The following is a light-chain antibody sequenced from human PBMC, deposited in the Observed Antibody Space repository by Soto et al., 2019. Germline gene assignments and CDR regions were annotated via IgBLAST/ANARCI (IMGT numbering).Light chain of an antibody. Sequence: EIVLTQSPATLSLSPGERATLSCRASQSVSSYLAWYQQKPGQAPRLLIYDASNSATGIPARFSGSGSGTDFTLTISRLEPEDFAVYDCQQRSNWPQTFGQGTKLEIK. CDR1: QSVSSY. CDR3: QQRSNWPQT. J-gene: IGKJ2*01. V-gene: IGKV3-11*01. CDR2: DAS.